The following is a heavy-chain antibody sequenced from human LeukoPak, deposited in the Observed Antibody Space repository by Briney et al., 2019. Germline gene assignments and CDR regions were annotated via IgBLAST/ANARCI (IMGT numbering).Heavy chain of an antibody. CDR1: GINFTHYW. CDR3: ARGGSSWDY. CDR2: TKQDGRDK. Sequence: QSGGSLRLSCATSGINFTHYWMSWVRQAPGKGLEWVANTKQDGRDKYYVDSVKGRFTISRDNAKNSLYLQMNSLRVDDTAVYYCARGGSSWDYWGQGTLVTVSS. D-gene: IGHD6-13*01. J-gene: IGHJ4*02. V-gene: IGHV3-7*04.